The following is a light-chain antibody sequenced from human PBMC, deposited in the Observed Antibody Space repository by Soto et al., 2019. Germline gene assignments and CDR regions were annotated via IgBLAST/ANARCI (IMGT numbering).Light chain of an antibody. Sequence: EIVLTQSPGTLSLSPGERATLSCRASETVAGSYLAWYQRKPGQAPRLLIHGASTRATGIADRFSGSGSGTDFTLTISRLEPEDFAVYYCQLYGTSPKTLGHGTKVDIK. V-gene: IGKV3-20*01. J-gene: IGKJ1*01. CDR2: GAS. CDR1: ETVAGSY. CDR3: QLYGTSPKT.